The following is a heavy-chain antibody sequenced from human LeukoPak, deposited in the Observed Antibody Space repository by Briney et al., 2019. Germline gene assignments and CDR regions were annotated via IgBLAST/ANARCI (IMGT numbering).Heavy chain of an antibody. J-gene: IGHJ4*02. D-gene: IGHD3-22*01. CDR2: INAGNGNT. CDR3: ARSLGYYYDSSSYYG. V-gene: IGHV1-3*01. Sequence: ASVKVSCKASGYTFTSYYMHWVRQAPGQRPEWMGWINAGNGNTKYSQKFQGRVTITRDTSASTAYMELSSLRSEDTAVYYCARSLGYYYDSSSYYGWGQGTLVTVSS. CDR1: GYTFTSYY.